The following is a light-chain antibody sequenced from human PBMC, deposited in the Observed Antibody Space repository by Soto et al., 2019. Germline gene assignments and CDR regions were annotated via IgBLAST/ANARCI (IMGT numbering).Light chain of an antibody. CDR1: QTVLYNSNNKNY. CDR3: QQYGGLPWT. CDR2: WAS. J-gene: IGKJ1*01. V-gene: IGKV4-1*01. Sequence: DIVMTQSPDSLAVSLGERTTINCKSSQTVLYNSNNKNYLAWYHQKPGQPPKLLIYWASTRESGVPARFSGSGSGTDFTLTISSLQAEDVGIYFCQQYGGLPWTFGQGTKVEIK.